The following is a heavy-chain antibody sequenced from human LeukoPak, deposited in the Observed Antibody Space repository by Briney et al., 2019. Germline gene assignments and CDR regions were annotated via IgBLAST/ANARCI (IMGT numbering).Heavy chain of an antibody. CDR2: IYYSGST. J-gene: IGHJ5*02. CDR1: GDSVSSGIYY. D-gene: IGHD3-10*02. V-gene: IGHV4-61*01. Sequence: SETLSLTCTVSGDSVSSGIYYWTWIRQPPGKGLEWIGYIYYSGSTNYNPSLKSRVTISVDTSKNQFSLKLSSVTAADTAVYYCAGRMFFNWFDPWGQGTLVTVSS. CDR3: AGRMFFNWFDP.